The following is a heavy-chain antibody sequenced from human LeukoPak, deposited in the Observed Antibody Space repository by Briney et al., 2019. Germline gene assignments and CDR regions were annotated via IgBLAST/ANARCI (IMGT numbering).Heavy chain of an antibody. D-gene: IGHD2-21*01. V-gene: IGHV3-74*01. CDR3: ARAVMGTLDY. Sequence: PGGSLRLSCAASGFSFSDSWMYWVRQSPGRGLVWVSRMSNEGNVIDYADSVKGRFTISRDNAENTLYLQMNSLRAEDTAVYYGARAVMGTLDYWGRGTQVTVSS. CDR2: MSNEGNVI. CDR1: GFSFSDSW. J-gene: IGHJ4*02.